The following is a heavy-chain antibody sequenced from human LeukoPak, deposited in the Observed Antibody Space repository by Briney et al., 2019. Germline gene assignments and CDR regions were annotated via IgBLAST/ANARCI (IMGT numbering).Heavy chain of an antibody. CDR2: IYYSGST. Sequence: SQTLSLTRTLSGGSISSGAFYWGWIRQPPGKGLEWIGYIYYSGSTYYNPSLKSRATISVDTSKNQFSLRLSSVTSADAAGYYCAFLGGQWRDIDYWGQGTLVTVSS. CDR1: GGSISSGAFY. J-gene: IGHJ4*02. CDR3: AFLGGQWRDIDY. V-gene: IGHV4-30-4*01. D-gene: IGHD6-19*01.